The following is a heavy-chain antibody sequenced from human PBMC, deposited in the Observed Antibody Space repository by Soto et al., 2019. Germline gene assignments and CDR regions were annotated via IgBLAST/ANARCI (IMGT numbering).Heavy chain of an antibody. CDR1: GYTFTSYG. CDR3: ATRAPAVDV. Sequence: QVQLVQSGPEVKKPGASVKVSCKTSGYTFTSYGIAWVRRDPGQGLEWMGWISTSKGITNYAQKFQGRVTMTTDTSQSTAYIELRSLRSDDTAGYFCATRAPAVDVWGQGTLVTVSS. J-gene: IGHJ4*02. CDR2: ISTSKGIT. V-gene: IGHV1-18*01.